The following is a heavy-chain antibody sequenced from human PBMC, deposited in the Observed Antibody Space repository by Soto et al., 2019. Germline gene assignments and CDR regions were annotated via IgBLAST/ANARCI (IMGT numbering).Heavy chain of an antibody. CDR3: AKGLTMVRGNPYYYYGMDV. J-gene: IGHJ6*02. Sequence: GGSLRLSCAASGFTFSSYAMSWVRQAPGKGLEWVSAISGSGGSTYYADSVKGRFTISRDNSKNTLYLQMNSLRAEDTAVYYCAKGLTMVRGNPYYYYGMDVWGQGTTVTVSS. V-gene: IGHV3-23*01. D-gene: IGHD3-10*01. CDR2: ISGSGGST. CDR1: GFTFSSYA.